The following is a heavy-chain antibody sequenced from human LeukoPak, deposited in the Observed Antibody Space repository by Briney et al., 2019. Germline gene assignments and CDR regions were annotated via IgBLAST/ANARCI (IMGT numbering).Heavy chain of an antibody. V-gene: IGHV3-11*01. CDR2: ISSRDNLI. CDR3: AREQWFRWEF. CDR1: GFVVNDYY. D-gene: IGHD3-10*01. Sequence: GGSLRLYCAASGFVVNDYYMTWIRLAPGKGLEWVSYISSRDNLIYYADSVKGRFTISTDNAKNAVFLQLNRLTVEDTAVYYCAREQWFRWEFWGQGVLVTVSS. J-gene: IGHJ4*02.